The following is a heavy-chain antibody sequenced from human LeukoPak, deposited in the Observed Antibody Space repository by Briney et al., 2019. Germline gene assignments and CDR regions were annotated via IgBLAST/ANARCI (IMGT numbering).Heavy chain of an antibody. J-gene: IGHJ4*02. CDR2: IIPIFGTA. D-gene: IGHD2-8*01. V-gene: IGHV1-69*01. CDR1: GGTFSSYA. CDR3: ARAPIVLMVYAPYYFDY. Sequence: SVKVSCKASGGTFSSYAISWVRQAPGQGLEWMGGIIPIFGTANYAQKFQGRVTITADESTSTAYMELSSLRSEDTAVYYCARAPIVLMVYAPYYFDYWGQGTLVTVSS.